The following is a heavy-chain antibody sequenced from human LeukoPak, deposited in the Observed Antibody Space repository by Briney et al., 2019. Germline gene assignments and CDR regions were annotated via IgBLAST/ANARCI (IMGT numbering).Heavy chain of an antibody. Sequence: PGGSLRLSCAACGFTVSSNYMSWVRQAPRKGLEWVSVIYSGGSTYYADSVKGRFTISRHNSKNTLYLKMNSLRAEDTAVYYCARSRGSYSSEYYFDYWGQGTLVTVSS. CDR1: GFTVSSNY. D-gene: IGHD6-25*01. CDR3: ARSRGSYSSEYYFDY. J-gene: IGHJ4*02. V-gene: IGHV3-53*04. CDR2: IYSGGST.